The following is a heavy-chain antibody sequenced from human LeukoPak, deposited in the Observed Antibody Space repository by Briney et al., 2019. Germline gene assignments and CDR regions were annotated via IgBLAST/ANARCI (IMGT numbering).Heavy chain of an antibody. CDR1: GYTLTELS. V-gene: IGHV1-24*01. J-gene: IGHJ1*01. D-gene: IGHD2-21*02. Sequence: ASVRVSCKVSGYTLTELSMHWVRQAPGKGREWMGGFYTEEGETIYAQKFHGRLTMTQDTSTHTAYMELSSLRSEDTAVYYCATVVVVTAIFPGEYFQHWGQGTLVTVSS. CDR2: FYTEEGET. CDR3: ATVVVVTAIFPGEYFQH.